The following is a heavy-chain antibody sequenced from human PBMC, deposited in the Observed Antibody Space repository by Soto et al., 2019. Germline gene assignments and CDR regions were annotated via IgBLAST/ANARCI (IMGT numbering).Heavy chain of an antibody. D-gene: IGHD3-10*01. V-gene: IGHV1-18*01. CDR3: ARGQLWFGELEFGSY. CDR1: GYTFTSYG. J-gene: IGHJ4*02. CDR2: ISAYNGNT. Sequence: GSVKVSCKASGYTFTSYGISWVRQAPGQGLEWMGWISAYNGNTNYAQKLQGRVTMTTDTSTSTAYMELRSLRSDDTAVYYCARGQLWFGELEFGSYWGQGTLVTVSS.